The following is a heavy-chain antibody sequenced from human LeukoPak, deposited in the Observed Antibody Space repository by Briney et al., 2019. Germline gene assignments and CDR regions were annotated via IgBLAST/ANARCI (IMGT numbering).Heavy chain of an antibody. Sequence: SETLSLTCTVSGYSISSGSYWGWIRPPPGKGLEWIGSTHHSGTTYYNPSLKSRVTISIDTSKNQFSLKVGSVTAADAAVYYCARALAGYGYNWFDPWGQGTLVTVSS. J-gene: IGHJ5*02. V-gene: IGHV4-38-2*02. D-gene: IGHD5-12*01. CDR3: ARALAGYGYNWFDP. CDR2: THHSGTT. CDR1: GYSISSGSY.